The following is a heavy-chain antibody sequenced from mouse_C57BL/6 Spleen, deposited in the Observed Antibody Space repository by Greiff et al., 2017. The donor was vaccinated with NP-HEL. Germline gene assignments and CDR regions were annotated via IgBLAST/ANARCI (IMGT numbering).Heavy chain of an antibody. CDR1: SYTFTSYW. D-gene: IGHD1-1*01. CDR3: ARPFYGSSYDWYFDV. V-gene: IGHV1-53*01. Sequence: QVQLQQPGTELVKPGASVKLSCKASSYTFTSYWMHWVKQRPGQGLEWIGNINPSNGGTNYNEKFKSKATLTVDKSSSTAYMQLSSLTSEDSAVYYCARPFYGSSYDWYFDVWGTGTTVTVSS. J-gene: IGHJ1*03. CDR2: INPSNGGT.